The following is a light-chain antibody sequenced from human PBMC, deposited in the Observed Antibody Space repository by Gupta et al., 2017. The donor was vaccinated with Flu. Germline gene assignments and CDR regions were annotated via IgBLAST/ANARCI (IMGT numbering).Light chain of an antibody. J-gene: IGKJ1*01. CDR1: QSVNGN. CDR2: DAS. Sequence: EIMMTQSPATLSVSPGERATLSCRASQSVNGNLAWYQQKPGQAPRLVIYDASTRAPGIPARFSGSGSGTEFTLTISSLQAEDFAVYYCQQYNNWPPWTFGQGTKVEIK. CDR3: QQYNNWPPWT. V-gene: IGKV3-15*01.